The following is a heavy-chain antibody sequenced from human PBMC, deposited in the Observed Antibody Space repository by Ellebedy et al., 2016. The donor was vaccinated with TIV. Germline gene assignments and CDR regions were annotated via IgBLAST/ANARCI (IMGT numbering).Heavy chain of an antibody. D-gene: IGHD3-16*02. CDR2: ISAYNGNT. V-gene: IGHV1-18*01. CDR1: GYTFTSYG. Sequence: AASVKVSCKASGYTFTSYGISWVRQAPGQGLEWMGLISAYNGNTNYAQKLQGRVTMTTDTSTSTDYMELRRLRSDDTAVYYCARGYYDYVWGSYRPRGPFDYWGQGTLVTVSS. J-gene: IGHJ4*02. CDR3: ARGYYDYVWGSYRPRGPFDY.